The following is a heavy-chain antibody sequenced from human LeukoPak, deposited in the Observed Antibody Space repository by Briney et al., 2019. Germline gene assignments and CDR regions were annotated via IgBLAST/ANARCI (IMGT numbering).Heavy chain of an antibody. CDR2: INGRGITI. CDR3: ARDPGGVAVAGTNGY. CDR1: GFTFSSYT. J-gene: IGHJ4*02. Sequence: GGSLRLSCAASGFTFSSYTMNWVRHTPGRGLEWVANINGRGITIHYADSFRGRFTISRDNTKNSLNLQMNNLRAEDTGLYYCARDPGGVAVAGTNGYWGQGTLVTVSS. D-gene: IGHD6-19*01. V-gene: IGHV3-48*04.